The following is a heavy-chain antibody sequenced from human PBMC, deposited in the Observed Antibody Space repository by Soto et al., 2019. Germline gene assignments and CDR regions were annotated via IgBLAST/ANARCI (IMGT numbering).Heavy chain of an antibody. J-gene: IGHJ5*02. V-gene: IGHV3-11*06. CDR3: AKGEGYKWNYEFDP. D-gene: IGHD1-7*01. CDR1: GFTFSDYY. CDR2: ISDSSSNT. Sequence: GGSLRLSXAASGFTFSDYYMSWIRQAPGKGLEWVSYISDSSSNTNYGDSVKGRFTISRDNAKNLLYLQMNSLRAEDTAVYYCAKGEGYKWNYEFDPWGQGTLVTVS.